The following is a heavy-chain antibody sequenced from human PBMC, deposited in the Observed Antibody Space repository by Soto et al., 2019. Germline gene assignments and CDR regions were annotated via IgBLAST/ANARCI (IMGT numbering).Heavy chain of an antibody. CDR2: ISAYNGNT. Sequence: ASVKVSCKASGYTFTSYGISWVRQAPGQGLEWMGWISAYNGNTNYAQKLQGRVTMTIDTSTSTAYMELRSLRSDDTAVYYCAGAPNSSGYYSFDYWGQGTLVTVSS. CDR1: GYTFTSYG. V-gene: IGHV1-18*01. J-gene: IGHJ4*02. CDR3: AGAPNSSGYYSFDY. D-gene: IGHD3-22*01.